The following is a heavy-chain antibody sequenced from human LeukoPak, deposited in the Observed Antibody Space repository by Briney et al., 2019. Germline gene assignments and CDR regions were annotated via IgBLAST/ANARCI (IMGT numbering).Heavy chain of an antibody. D-gene: IGHD2-15*01. CDR3: ARVAKTPDIVVVVAARGRAFDI. CDR2: IYYSGST. CDR1: GGSISSSSYY. J-gene: IGHJ3*02. Sequence: SETLSLTCTVSGGSISSSSYYWGWIRQPPGKGLEWIGSIYYSGSTYYNPSLKSRVTISVDTSKNQFSLKLSSVTAADTAVYYCARVAKTPDIVVVVAARGRAFDIWGQGTMVTVSS. V-gene: IGHV4-39*07.